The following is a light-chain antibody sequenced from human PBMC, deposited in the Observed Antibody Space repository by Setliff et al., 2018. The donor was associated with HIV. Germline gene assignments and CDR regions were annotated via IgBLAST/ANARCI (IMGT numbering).Light chain of an antibody. CDR3: SSYAITNTLP. Sequence: QSVLTQPASVSGSPGQSITISCTGTSSDVGGYSYVSWYQQHPGKAPKLIIYEVRNRPSGVSNRFSGPKSGSTASLTISGLQAEDEADYYCSSYAITNTLPFGTGTKAPS. CDR2: EVR. V-gene: IGLV2-14*01. J-gene: IGLJ1*01. CDR1: SSDVGGYSY.